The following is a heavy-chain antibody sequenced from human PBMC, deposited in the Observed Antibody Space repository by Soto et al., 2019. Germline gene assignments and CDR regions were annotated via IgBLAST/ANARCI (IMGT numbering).Heavy chain of an antibody. J-gene: IGHJ3*02. CDR2: IIPIFGTA. D-gene: IGHD3-3*01. CDR1: GGTFSSYA. CDR3: ASSIYGFWSGYYGGDAFAI. V-gene: IGHV1-69*01. Sequence: QVQLVQSGAEVKKPGSSVKVSCKASGGTFSSYAISWVRQAPGQGLEWMGGIIPIFGTANYAQKFQGRVTITADESTSTAYMELSSLRSEDTAVYYCASSIYGFWSGYYGGDAFAIWGQGTMVTVSS.